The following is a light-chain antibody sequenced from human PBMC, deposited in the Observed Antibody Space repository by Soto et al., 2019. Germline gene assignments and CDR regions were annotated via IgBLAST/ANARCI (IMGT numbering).Light chain of an antibody. CDR1: QDISNY. J-gene: IGKJ4*01. CDR3: QQYDNLPIT. V-gene: IGKV1-33*01. CDR2: DAS. Sequence: DIQMTQSPSSLSASVGDRVTITCQASQDISNYLNWYQQKPGKAPKLLFYDASNLETGVPSRFSGSGSGTDFTFTISSLQPEDIATYYCQQYDNLPITFGGGTKVEIK.